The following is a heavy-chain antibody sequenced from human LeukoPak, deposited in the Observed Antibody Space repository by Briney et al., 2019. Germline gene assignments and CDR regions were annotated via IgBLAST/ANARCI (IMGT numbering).Heavy chain of an antibody. D-gene: IGHD5/OR15-5a*01. Sequence: GGSLRLSCAASGFTFSSYEMNWVRQAPGKGLEWVSSISSSSSYIYYADSVKGRFTISRDNAKNSLYLQMNRLRAEDTAVYYCARVSTTYYYYMDVWGKGTTVTVSS. J-gene: IGHJ6*03. CDR3: ARVSTTYYYYMDV. CDR2: ISSSSSYI. CDR1: GFTFSSYE. V-gene: IGHV3-21*01.